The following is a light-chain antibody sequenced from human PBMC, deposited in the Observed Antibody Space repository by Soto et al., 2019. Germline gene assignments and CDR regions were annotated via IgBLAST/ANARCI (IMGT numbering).Light chain of an antibody. V-gene: IGLV2-14*01. J-gene: IGLJ1*01. CDR3: SSYTSSSTLYV. CDR1: SSDVGGYNY. Sequence: QSALTQPASVSGSPGQSITISCTGTSSDVGGYNYVSWYQQHPGKVPKLMIYDVSNRRSGVSNRFSGSKSGNTASLTISGLQAEDEADYYCSSYTSSSTLYVFGTGTKLTVL. CDR2: DVS.